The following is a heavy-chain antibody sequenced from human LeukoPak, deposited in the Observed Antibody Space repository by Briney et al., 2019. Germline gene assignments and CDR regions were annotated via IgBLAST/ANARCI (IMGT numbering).Heavy chain of an antibody. V-gene: IGHV3-21*01. CDR3: ARDPHHGGTIFGVAIGYYMDI. D-gene: IGHD3-3*01. J-gene: IGHJ6*03. CDR1: GFTFSSYS. Sequence: GGSLRLSCAASGFTFSSYSMNWVRQAPGKGLEWVSSISSSSSYIYYADSVKGRFTISRDNAKNSLYLQMNSLRAEDTAVYYCARDPHHGGTIFGVAIGYYMDIWGKGTTVTVSS. CDR2: ISSSSSYI.